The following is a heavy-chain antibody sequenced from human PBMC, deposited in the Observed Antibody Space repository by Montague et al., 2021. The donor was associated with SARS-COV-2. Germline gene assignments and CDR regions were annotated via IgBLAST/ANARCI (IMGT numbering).Heavy chain of an antibody. V-gene: IGHV3-48*03. Sequence: SLRLSCAASGFIFSSYEINWVRQAPGKGLEWVSYISNSGDTKYYADSVKGRFTISRDNAKNSLYLQMSSLRAEDTAVYYCARAGEDYYYDSSGFLYWGQGILVTVSS. CDR1: GFIFSSYE. D-gene: IGHD3-22*01. CDR2: ISNSGDTK. J-gene: IGHJ4*02. CDR3: ARAGEDYYYDSSGFLY.